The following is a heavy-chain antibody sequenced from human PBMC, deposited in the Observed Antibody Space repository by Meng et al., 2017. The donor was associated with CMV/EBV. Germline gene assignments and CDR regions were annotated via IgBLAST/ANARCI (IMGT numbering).Heavy chain of an antibody. CDR3: RLGHYSQD. J-gene: IGHJ4*02. CDR1: GLTISNYW. D-gene: IGHD4-17*01. CDR2: IKKDGSEK. V-gene: IGHV3-7*02. Sequence: GECGGCWCRPGVSLVLSCAASGLTISNYWMSWVRQAPGKGLEWVANIKKDGSEKYYVDSVKGRFSISRDNADNSLYLQMNNLRAEDTAVYYCRLGHYSQDWGQGTLVTVSS.